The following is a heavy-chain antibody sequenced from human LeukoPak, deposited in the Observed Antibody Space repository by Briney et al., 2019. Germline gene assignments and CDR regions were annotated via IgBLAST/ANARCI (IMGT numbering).Heavy chain of an antibody. V-gene: IGHV4-59*01. D-gene: IGHD3-3*01. CDR2: IYYRVTS. CDR3: AKAPPKEHDFWSGYYNYMDV. CDR1: GDSINTYY. J-gene: IGHJ6*03. Sequence: SETLSLTCTVSGDSINTYYWSWIRQPPGKGLEWIGYIYYRVTSDYNPSLKSRVTMSVDMSTSQISLKLSSVTAADTAVYYCAKAPPKEHDFWSGYYNYMDVWGKGTTVTVSS.